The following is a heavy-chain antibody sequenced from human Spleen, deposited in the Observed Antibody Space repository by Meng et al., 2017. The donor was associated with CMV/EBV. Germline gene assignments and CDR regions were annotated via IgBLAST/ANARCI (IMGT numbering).Heavy chain of an antibody. D-gene: IGHD2-2*01. CDR3: ARENIVVVPDWYFDL. V-gene: IGHV4-30-4*08. Sequence: QVAVAEACPGPVHPSQTLSLTGTVSGGSIRRGDYYWSWIRQPPGKGLEWIGYIYYSGSTYYNPSLKSRVTISVDTSKNQFSLKLSSVTAADTAVYYCARENIVVVPDWYFDLWGRGTLVTVFS. CDR1: GGSIRRGDYY. J-gene: IGHJ2*01. CDR2: IYYSGST.